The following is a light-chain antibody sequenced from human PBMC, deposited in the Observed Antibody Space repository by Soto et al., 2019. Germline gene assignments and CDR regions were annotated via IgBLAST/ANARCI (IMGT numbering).Light chain of an antibody. J-gene: IGKJ5*01. CDR2: VAS. V-gene: IGKV3-20*01. Sequence: EIVLTQSPGTLSLSPGERATLSCRASQSVSSNYLGWYQQKPRQAPRVLIYVASSRATGSPDRFSGSGSGTDFTLTISSMEPEDVAVYYCQQYCSSPITFGQGTRLEIK. CDR1: QSVSSNY. CDR3: QQYCSSPIT.